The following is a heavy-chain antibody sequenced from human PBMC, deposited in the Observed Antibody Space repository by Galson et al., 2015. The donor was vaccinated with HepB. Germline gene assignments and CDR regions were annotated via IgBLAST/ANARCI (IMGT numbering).Heavy chain of an antibody. J-gene: IGHJ6*03. D-gene: IGHD4-11*01. Sequence: SVKVSCKASGGTFSSYAISWVRQAPGQGLEWMGGIIPIFGTANYAQKFQGRVTITADESTSTAYMELSSLRSEDTAVYYCARGAPFDYSNYGGRDLYYYYMDVWGKGTTVTVSS. CDR1: GGTFSSYA. CDR2: IIPIFGTA. V-gene: IGHV1-69*13. CDR3: ARGAPFDYSNYGGRDLYYYYMDV.